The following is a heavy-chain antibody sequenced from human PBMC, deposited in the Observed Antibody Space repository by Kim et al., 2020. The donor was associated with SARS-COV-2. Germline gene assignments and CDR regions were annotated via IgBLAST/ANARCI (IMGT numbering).Heavy chain of an antibody. CDR2: IYYSGST. V-gene: IGHV4-39*07. CDR3: ARVGTVVTHDFDY. CDR1: GGSISSSSYY. D-gene: IGHD2-21*02. J-gene: IGHJ4*02. Sequence: SETLSLTCTVSGGSISSSSYYWGWIRQPPGKGLEWIGSIYYSGSTYYNPSLKSRVTISVDTSKNQFSLKLSSVTAADTAVYYCARVGTVVTHDFDYWGQGTLVTVSS.